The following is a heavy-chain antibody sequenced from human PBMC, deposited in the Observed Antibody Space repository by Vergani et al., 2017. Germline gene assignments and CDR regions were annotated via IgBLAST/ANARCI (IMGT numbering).Heavy chain of an antibody. CDR1: GGSISSSSYY. Sequence: QLQLQESGPGLVKPSETLSLTCTVSGGSISSSSYYWGWIRQPPGKGLEWIGSIYYSGSTYYNPSLKSRVTISVDTSKNQFSLKLSSVTAADTAVYYCAREIFHVTTVRMLRLKAFDIWGQGTMVTVSS. V-gene: IGHV4-39*07. CDR3: AREIFHVTTVRMLRLKAFDI. D-gene: IGHD4-11*01. J-gene: IGHJ3*02. CDR2: IYYSGST.